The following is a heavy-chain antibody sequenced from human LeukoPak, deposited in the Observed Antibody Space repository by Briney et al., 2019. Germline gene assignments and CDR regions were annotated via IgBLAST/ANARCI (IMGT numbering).Heavy chain of an antibody. J-gene: IGHJ4*02. V-gene: IGHV1-2*02. CDR1: GYTFTSYG. D-gene: IGHD3-22*01. CDR2: INPNSGGT. CDR3: ARATDYYDTLYFDY. Sequence: ASVKVSCKASGYTFTSYGISWVRQAPGQGLEWMGWINPNSGGTNYAQKFQGRVTMTRDTSISTAYMELSRLRSDDTAVYYCARATDYYDTLYFDYWGQGTLVTVSS.